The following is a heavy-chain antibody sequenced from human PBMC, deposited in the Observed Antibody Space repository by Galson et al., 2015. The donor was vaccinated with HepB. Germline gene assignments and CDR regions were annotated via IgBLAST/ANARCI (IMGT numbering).Heavy chain of an antibody. CDR1: GFIFSTYA. Sequence: SLRLSCAASGFIFSTYALSWVRQAPGKGLEWVAIIGGTDTSTYYADSVKGRFTISRDNSKNTLYLQMNSLRADDTAVYYCTKDRIVVGPGGIGSVGFDYWGQGTLVTVSS. CDR3: TKDRIVVGPGGIGSVGFDY. J-gene: IGHJ4*02. D-gene: IGHD2-2*02. V-gene: IGHV3-23*01. CDR2: IGGTDTST.